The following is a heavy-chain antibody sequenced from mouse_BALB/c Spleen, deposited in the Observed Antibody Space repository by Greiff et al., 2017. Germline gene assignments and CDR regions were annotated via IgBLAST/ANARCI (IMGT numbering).Heavy chain of an antibody. D-gene: IGHD1-1*01. Sequence: VQLQQSAAELARPGASVKMSCKASGYTFTSYTMHWVKQRPGQGLEWIGYINPSSGYTEYNQKFKDKTTLTADKSSSTAYMQLSSLTSEDSAVYYCARFLRKGAMDYWGQGTSVTVSS. CDR2: INPSSGYT. V-gene: IGHV1-4*02. J-gene: IGHJ4*01. CDR3: ARFLRKGAMDY. CDR1: GYTFTSYT.